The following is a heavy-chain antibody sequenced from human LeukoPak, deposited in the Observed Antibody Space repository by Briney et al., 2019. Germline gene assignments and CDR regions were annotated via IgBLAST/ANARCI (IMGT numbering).Heavy chain of an antibody. CDR1: GGTFSSYA. V-gene: IGHV1-69*13. CDR2: IIPIFGTA. CDR3: ARGGLGEDWFDP. D-gene: IGHD3-10*01. J-gene: IGHJ5*02. Sequence: GASVKVSCKASGGTFSSYAISWVRQAPGQGLEWMGGIIPIFGTANYAQKFQGRVTITADESTSTAYMELRSLRSDDTAVYYCARGGLGEDWFDPWGQGTLVTVSS.